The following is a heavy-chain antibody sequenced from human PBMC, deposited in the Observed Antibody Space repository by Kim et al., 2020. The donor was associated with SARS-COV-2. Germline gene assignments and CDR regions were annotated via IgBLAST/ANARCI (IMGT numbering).Heavy chain of an antibody. CDR3: ARQGDGYNYRGSLETEFD. Sequence: SETLSLTCTVSGGSISSYYWSWIRQPPGKGLEWIGYIYYSGSTNYNPSLKSRVTISVDTSKNQFSLKLSSVTAADTAVYYCARQGDGYNYRGSLETEFD. CDR2: IYYSGST. V-gene: IGHV4-59*08. J-gene: IGHJ4*01. D-gene: IGHD5-12*01. CDR1: GGSISSYY.